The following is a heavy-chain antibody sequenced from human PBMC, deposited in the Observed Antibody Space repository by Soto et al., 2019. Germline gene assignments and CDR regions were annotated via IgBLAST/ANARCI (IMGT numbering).Heavy chain of an antibody. V-gene: IGHV4-4*02. CDR2: VHRSGST. D-gene: IGHD3-22*01. CDR1: GGSISSDKW. Sequence: SETLSLTCAVSGGSISSDKWWSWVRQTPGKGLEWIGEVHRSGSTNSNPSLKSRVTISVDKSQNHFSLKLSSVTAADTAVYYCARRDYYDSTGYFEDWGQGTPVTVSS. CDR3: ARRDYYDSTGYFED. J-gene: IGHJ4*02.